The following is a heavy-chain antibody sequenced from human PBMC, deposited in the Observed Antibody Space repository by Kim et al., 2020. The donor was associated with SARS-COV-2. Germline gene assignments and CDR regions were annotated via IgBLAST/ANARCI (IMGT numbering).Heavy chain of an antibody. J-gene: IGHJ4*02. V-gene: IGHV3-30*18. D-gene: IGHD4-17*01. CDR3: AKDLGRGNGDLPNY. CDR1: GFTFSSYG. CDR2: ISYDGSNK. Sequence: GGSLRLSCTASGFTFSSYGMHWVRQAPGKGLEWVALISYDGSNKYYADSVKGRFTISRDNSKNTLYLQMNSLTAEDTAVYFCAKDLGRGNGDLPNYWGQGTLVTVSS.